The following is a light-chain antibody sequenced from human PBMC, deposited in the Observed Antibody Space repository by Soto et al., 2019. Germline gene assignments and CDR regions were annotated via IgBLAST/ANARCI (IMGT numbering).Light chain of an antibody. CDR3: SSYAGSNKLVV. CDR1: SSDVGGYNY. V-gene: IGLV2-8*01. CDR2: EVS. Sequence: QSALTQPPSASGSPGQSVTISCTGTSSDVGGYNYVSWYQQHPGKAPKLMIYEVSKRPSGVPDRFSVSKSGNTASLTVSGLQAEDEADYYCSSYAGSNKLVVFGGGTKVTVL. J-gene: IGLJ2*01.